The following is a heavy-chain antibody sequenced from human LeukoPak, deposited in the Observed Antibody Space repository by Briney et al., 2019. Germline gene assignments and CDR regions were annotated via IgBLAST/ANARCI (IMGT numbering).Heavy chain of an antibody. D-gene: IGHD2-21*01. CDR1: GGSISSSSYY. V-gene: IGHV4-39*01. CDR2: IYYSGST. Sequence: SETLSLTCTVSGGSISSSSYYWGWIRQPPGKGLEWIGSIYYSGSTYYSPSLKSRVTISVDTSKNQFSLKLSSVTAADTAVYYCARRLVPDYWGQGTLVTVSS. CDR3: ARRLVPDY. J-gene: IGHJ4*02.